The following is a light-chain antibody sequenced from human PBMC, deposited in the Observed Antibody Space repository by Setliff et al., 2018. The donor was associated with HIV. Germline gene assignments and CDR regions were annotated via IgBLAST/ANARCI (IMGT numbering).Light chain of an antibody. V-gene: IGLV6-57*01. J-gene: IGLJ2*01. CDR3: QSYDSDNHVV. CDR1: SGSIATNY. Sequence: NFMLTQPHSVSESPGKTLTISCTRSSGSIATNYVQWYQQRPGTSPTSVIYENTGRPSGVSDRFSGSIDTSSNSASLTIFVLRTEDEGDYYCQSYDSDNHVVFGGGTKVTVL. CDR2: ENT.